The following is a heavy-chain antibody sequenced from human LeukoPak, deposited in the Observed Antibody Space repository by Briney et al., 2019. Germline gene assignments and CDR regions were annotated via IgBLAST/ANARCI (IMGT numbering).Heavy chain of an antibody. Sequence: ASVKVSCKASGYTFTGYYMHWVRQAPGQGLEWMGWINPNSGGTNYAQKFQGRVTMTRDTSISTAYMELSRLRSDDTAVYYCARAVKWLVQLDYWGQGTLVTVSS. D-gene: IGHD6-19*01. J-gene: IGHJ4*02. CDR1: GYTFTGYY. CDR2: INPNSGGT. V-gene: IGHV1-2*02. CDR3: ARAVKWLVQLDY.